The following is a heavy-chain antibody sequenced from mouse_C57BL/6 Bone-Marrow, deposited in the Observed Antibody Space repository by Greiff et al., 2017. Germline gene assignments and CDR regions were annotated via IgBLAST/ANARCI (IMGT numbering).Heavy chain of an antibody. Sequence: VQLQQSGPELVKPGASVKIPCKASGYTFTDYNMDWVKQSHGKSLEWIGDINPNNGGTIYNQKFKGKATLTVDKSSSTAYMELRSLTSEDTAVYYCARGDYGSSRAYWGQGTLVTVSA. CDR3: ARGDYGSSRAY. J-gene: IGHJ3*01. V-gene: IGHV1-18*01. CDR1: GYTFTDYN. CDR2: INPNNGGT. D-gene: IGHD1-1*01.